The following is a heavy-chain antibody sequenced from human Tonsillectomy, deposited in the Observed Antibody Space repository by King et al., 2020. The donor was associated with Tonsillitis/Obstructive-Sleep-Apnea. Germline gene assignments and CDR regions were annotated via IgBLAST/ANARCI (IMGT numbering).Heavy chain of an antibody. CDR3: ARGVAGKDYWTGYDFDY. D-gene: IGHD3/OR15-3a*01. CDR1: GFTFNTYT. Sequence: VQLVESGGGLVQPGGSLRLSCAASGFTFNTYTMSWVRQAPGKGLEWVSTISGSGGGAYYADSVKGRFTISRDNSKSTLYVQMNSLRAEDTAVYFCARGVAGKDYWTGYDFDYWGQGSLVTVSS. V-gene: IGHV3-23*04. CDR2: ISGSGGGA. J-gene: IGHJ4*02.